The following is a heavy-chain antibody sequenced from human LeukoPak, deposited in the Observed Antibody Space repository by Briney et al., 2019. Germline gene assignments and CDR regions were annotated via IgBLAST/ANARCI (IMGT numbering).Heavy chain of an antibody. V-gene: IGHV3-48*04. CDR3: ARDLARGSGAFDI. CDR2: ISSSSSTI. J-gene: IGHJ3*02. CDR1: GFTFSSYS. D-gene: IGHD3-10*01. Sequence: PGGSLRLSCAASGFTFSSYSMNWVRQAPGKGLEWVSDISSSSSTIYYADSVKGRFTISRDNAKNSLYLQMNSLRAEDTAVYYCARDLARGSGAFDIWGQGTMVTVSS.